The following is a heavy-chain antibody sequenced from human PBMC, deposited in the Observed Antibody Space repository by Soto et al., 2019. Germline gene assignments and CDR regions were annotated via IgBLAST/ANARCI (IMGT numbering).Heavy chain of an antibody. D-gene: IGHD6-19*01. CDR3: ARDHSGWHDAFDV. CDR2: INPHSGGT. CDR1: GYTLTNYY. Sequence: ASVKCTCKASGYTLTNYYMHWVRQAPGQGLEWMGWINPHSGGTNYAQRFHDWVTMTRDMSINTAYMELSRLRSDDTAVYYSARDHSGWHDAFDVLGQGTMVTVSS. V-gene: IGHV1-2*04. J-gene: IGHJ3*01.